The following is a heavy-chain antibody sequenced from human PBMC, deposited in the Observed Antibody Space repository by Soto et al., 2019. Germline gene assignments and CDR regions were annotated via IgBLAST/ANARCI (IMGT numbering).Heavy chain of an antibody. J-gene: IGHJ3*02. CDR2: IYYSGST. CDR3: ARSWNDAFDI. CDR1: GGSISSYY. Sequence: SETLSLTCTVSGGSISSYYWSWIRQPPGKGLEWIGYIYYSGSTNYNPSLKSRVTISVDTSKNQFSLKLSPVTAADTAVYYCARSWNDAFDIWGQGTMVTVSS. D-gene: IGHD1-1*01. V-gene: IGHV4-59*01.